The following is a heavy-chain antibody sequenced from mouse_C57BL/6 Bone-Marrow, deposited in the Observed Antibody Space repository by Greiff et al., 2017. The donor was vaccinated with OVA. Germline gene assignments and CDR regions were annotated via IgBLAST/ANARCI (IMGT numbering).Heavy chain of an antibody. CDR2: IYPRSGNT. CDR1: GYTFTSYG. J-gene: IGHJ3*01. Sequence: QVQLQQSGAELARPGASVKLSCKASGYTFTSYGISWVKQRTGQGLEWIGEIYPRSGNTYYNEKFKGKATLTAYKSSSTAYMELRSLTSEDSAVYFCARSGFAYWGQGTLVTVSA. CDR3: ARSGFAY. V-gene: IGHV1-81*01.